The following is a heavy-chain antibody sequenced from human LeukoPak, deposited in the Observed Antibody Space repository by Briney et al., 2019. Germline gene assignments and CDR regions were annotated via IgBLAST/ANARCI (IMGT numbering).Heavy chain of an antibody. CDR1: GFTFSTYA. D-gene: IGHD2-15*01. CDR2: ISSDGGSP. J-gene: IGHJ4*02. V-gene: IGHV3-64*01. CDR3: AREYCSGGRCQYYFDY. Sequence: GGSRRLSFAASGFTFSTYAMHGFRQAQGKGLEYVSGISSDGGSPFHVNSVKGRFTISRDNSKNTLYLQMGSLRAEDMAVYYCAREYCSGGRCQYYFDYWGQGTLVTVSS.